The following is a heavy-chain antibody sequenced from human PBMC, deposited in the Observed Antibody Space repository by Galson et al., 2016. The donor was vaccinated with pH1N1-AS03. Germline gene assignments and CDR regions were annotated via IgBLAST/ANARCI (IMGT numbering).Heavy chain of an antibody. D-gene: IGHD4/OR15-4a*01. V-gene: IGHV1-46*01. Sequence: SVKVSCKASGYTFISYYIHWVRQAPGQGREWMGIINPSDGNTNYAQRFQGRVTMTRDTSTSTVYMELSSLRSDDTAVYYCARVSAGLTGYYYAMDVWGQGTTATVSS. CDR1: GYTFISYY. J-gene: IGHJ6*02. CDR2: INPSDGNT. CDR3: ARVSAGLTGYYYAMDV.